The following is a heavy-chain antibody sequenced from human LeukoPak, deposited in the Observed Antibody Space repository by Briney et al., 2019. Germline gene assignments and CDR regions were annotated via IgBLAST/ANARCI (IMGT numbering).Heavy chain of an antibody. CDR2: ISGSGGST. D-gene: IGHD1-1*01. Sequence: GRSLRLSCAAAGFTFSSYAMSSVRQAPGKGLEWVSAISGSGGSTYYADSVKGRFTISRDNSKNTLYLQMNSLRAEDTAVYYCAKGQLGTRLDDAFDIWGQGTMVTVSS. CDR1: GFTFSSYA. J-gene: IGHJ3*02. CDR3: AKGQLGTRLDDAFDI. V-gene: IGHV3-23*01.